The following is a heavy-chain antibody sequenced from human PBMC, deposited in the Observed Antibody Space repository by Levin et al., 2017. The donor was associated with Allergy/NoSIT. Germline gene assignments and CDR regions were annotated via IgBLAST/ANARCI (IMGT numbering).Heavy chain of an antibody. CDR3: ASSREYGGSNYVSWEYYFDY. V-gene: IGHV4-34*01. J-gene: IGHJ4*02. Sequence: PSETLSLTCAVYGGSFSAYYWSWIRQPPGKGLEWIGEINHSGSTNYNPSLKSRVTVSLDTSKNQFSLKLSSVTAADTAVYYCASSREYGGSNYVSWEYYFDYWGQGTLVTVSS. D-gene: IGHD1-26*01. CDR2: INHSGST. CDR1: GGSFSAYY.